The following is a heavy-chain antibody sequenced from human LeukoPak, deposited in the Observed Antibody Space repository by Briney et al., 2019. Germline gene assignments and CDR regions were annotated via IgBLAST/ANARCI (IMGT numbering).Heavy chain of an antibody. Sequence: PGGSLRLSCAASGFTFSSYWMSWARQAPGKGLEWVANIKQDGSEKYYVDSVKGRFTISRDNAKNSLYLQMNSLRAEDTAVYYCARDRVTTTYYYGMDVWGQGTTVTVSS. V-gene: IGHV3-7*01. J-gene: IGHJ6*02. CDR2: IKQDGSEK. CDR1: GFTFSSYW. D-gene: IGHD4-17*01. CDR3: ARDRVTTTYYYGMDV.